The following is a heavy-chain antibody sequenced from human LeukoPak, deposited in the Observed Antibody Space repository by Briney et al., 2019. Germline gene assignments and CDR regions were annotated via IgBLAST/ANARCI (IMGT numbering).Heavy chain of an antibody. CDR2: IYSGGST. D-gene: IGHD6-13*01. Sequence: GGSLRLSCAASGFTVSSNYMSWVRQAPGKGLEWVSVIYSGGSTYYADSVKGRFTISRDNSKNTLYLQMNSLRAEDTAVYYCARVGRAITAAGFGAFDVWGQGTMATVSS. J-gene: IGHJ3*01. CDR1: GFTVSSNY. V-gene: IGHV3-53*01. CDR3: ARVGRAITAAGFGAFDV.